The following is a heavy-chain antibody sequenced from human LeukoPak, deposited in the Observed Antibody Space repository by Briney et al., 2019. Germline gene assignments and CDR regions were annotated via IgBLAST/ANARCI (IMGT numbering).Heavy chain of an antibody. CDR1: GFTFSNYW. CDR3: ANGAFRLYYIDV. V-gene: IGHV3-74*01. CDR2: INTDGSST. Sequence: PGGSLRLSCAASGFTFSNYWMHWVRQAPGKGLVWVSRINTDGSSTNYADSVKGRFTIPRDNAKNTVYLQMNSLRAEDTAVYYCANGAFRLYYIDVWGKGTTVTVSS. D-gene: IGHD3-16*01. J-gene: IGHJ6*03.